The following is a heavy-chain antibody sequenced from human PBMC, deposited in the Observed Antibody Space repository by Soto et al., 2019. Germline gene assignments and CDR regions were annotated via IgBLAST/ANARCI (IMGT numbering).Heavy chain of an antibody. CDR3: ATAEVDY. Sequence: LRLSCTASGFSFSDYDMHWVRQAPVKGLEWVSRMTGDGRTTQYADSVKGRFTASRDNAKSTLYLQMNSLRAEDTAVYYCATAEVDYWGPGTLVTVSS. J-gene: IGHJ4*02. V-gene: IGHV3-74*03. CDR2: MTGDGRTT. CDR1: GFSFSDYD.